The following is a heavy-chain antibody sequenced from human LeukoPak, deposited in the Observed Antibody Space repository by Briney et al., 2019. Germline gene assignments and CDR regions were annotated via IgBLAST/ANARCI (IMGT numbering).Heavy chain of an antibody. CDR2: ISGSGGST. D-gene: IGHD6-13*01. J-gene: IGHJ4*02. CDR3: ATLNSQVGIAAP. CDR1: GFTFSSYA. V-gene: IGHV3-23*01. Sequence: GGSLRLSCAASGFTFSSYAMSWVRQAPGKGLEWVSAISGSGGSTYYADSVKGRFTISRDNSKNTLYLQMNSLRAEDTAVYYCATLNSQVGIAAPWGQGTLVTVSS.